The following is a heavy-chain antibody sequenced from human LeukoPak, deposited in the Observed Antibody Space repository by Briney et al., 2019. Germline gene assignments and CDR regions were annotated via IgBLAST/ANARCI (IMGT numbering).Heavy chain of an antibody. CDR3: ATKQWLAPPPDS. J-gene: IGHJ4*02. CDR2: INTDGTVT. CDR1: GFSISKYR. V-gene: IGHV3-74*01. D-gene: IGHD6-19*01. Sequence: PGGSLRLSCAGSGFSISKYRKLWVRQAPGKGLESVSRINTDGTVTTYADSVKGRFTVSRDNADNTMFLQMNSVRDEDTAVYYCATKQWLAPPPDSWGQGTPVTVSS.